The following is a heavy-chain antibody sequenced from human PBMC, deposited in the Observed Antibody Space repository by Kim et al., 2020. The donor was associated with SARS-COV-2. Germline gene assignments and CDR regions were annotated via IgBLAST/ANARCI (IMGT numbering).Heavy chain of an antibody. D-gene: IGHD3-3*01. CDR3: AKDAHPNVLRFLEWPRTPPRSYMDV. CDR2: ISGSGGST. CDR1: GFTFSSYA. Sequence: GGSLRLSCAASGFTFSSYAMSWVRQAPGKGLEWVSAISGSGGSTYYADSVKGRFTISRDNSKNTLYLQMNSLRAEDTAVYYCAKDAHPNVLRFLEWPRTPPRSYMDVWGKGTTVTVSS. V-gene: IGHV3-23*01. J-gene: IGHJ6*03.